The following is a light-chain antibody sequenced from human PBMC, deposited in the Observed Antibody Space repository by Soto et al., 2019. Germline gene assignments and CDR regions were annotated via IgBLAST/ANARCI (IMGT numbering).Light chain of an antibody. V-gene: IGKV3-15*01. J-gene: IGKJ1*01. CDR2: GAS. CDR1: QSVSSN. CDR3: QQYNNWPPDRT. Sequence: EIVMTQSPATLSVSPGERATLSCRASQSVSSNLAWYQQKPGQAPRLLIYGASTRATGIPARFRGSGSGTAFTLTISSLQSEDFAIYFCQQYNNWPPDRTFGQGTKVEIK.